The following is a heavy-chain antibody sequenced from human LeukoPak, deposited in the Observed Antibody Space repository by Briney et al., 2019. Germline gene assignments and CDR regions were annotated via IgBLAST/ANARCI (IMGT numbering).Heavy chain of an antibody. J-gene: IGHJ4*02. CDR2: IYYSGST. CDR1: GGSISSGGYY. CDR3: ARAYCTSTTCWGYFDY. Sequence: SQTLSLTCTVSGGSISSGGYYWSWIRQHPGKGLEWIGYIYYSGSTYYNPSLKSPVTISVDTSKNQFSLKVTSVTAADTAVYYCARAYCTSTTCWGYFDYWGQGTLVTVSS. V-gene: IGHV4-31*01. D-gene: IGHD2-2*01.